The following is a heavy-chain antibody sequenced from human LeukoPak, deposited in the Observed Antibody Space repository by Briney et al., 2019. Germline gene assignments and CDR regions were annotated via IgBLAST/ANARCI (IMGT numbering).Heavy chain of an antibody. CDR3: ARTSRDGYNLGFYFDY. CDR1: GGXISSGGYS. V-gene: IGHV4-30-2*01. CDR2: ISHSGNT. Sequence: SETLSLTCTVSGGXISSGGYSWSWIRQPPGKGLEWIGYISHSGNTNYNPSLKSRVTISVDRSKNQFSLNLSSVTAADTAIYYCARTSRDGYNLGFYFDYWGQGTLVTVSS. J-gene: IGHJ4*02. D-gene: IGHD5-24*01.